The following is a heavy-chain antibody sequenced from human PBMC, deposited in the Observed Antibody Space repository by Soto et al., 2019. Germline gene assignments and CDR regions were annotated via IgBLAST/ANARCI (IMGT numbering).Heavy chain of an antibody. Sequence: QVQLVESGGGVVQPGRSLRLYCAASGFTFSSYGMHWVRQAPGKGLEWVAVISYDGSNKYYADSVKGRFTISRDNSKNTLYLQMNSLRAEDTAVYYCAKILQLGDYAYYYYGMAVWGQGTTVTVSS. J-gene: IGHJ6*02. CDR3: AKILQLGDYAYYYYGMAV. D-gene: IGHD4-17*01. CDR2: ISYDGSNK. CDR1: GFTFSSYG. V-gene: IGHV3-30*18.